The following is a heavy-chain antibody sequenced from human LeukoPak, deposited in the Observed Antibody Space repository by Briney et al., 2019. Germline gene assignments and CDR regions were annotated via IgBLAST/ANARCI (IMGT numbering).Heavy chain of an antibody. CDR2: IYYSGST. CDR1: GGAISSYY. Sequence: SETLSLTCTVSGGAISSYYSSWIRQPPGKGLEWIGYIYYSGSTNYNPSLKSRVTISVDTSKNQFSLKLSSVTAADTAVYYCAREYNGGAPNWFDPWGQGTLVTVSS. V-gene: IGHV4-59*01. J-gene: IGHJ5*02. CDR3: AREYNGGAPNWFDP. D-gene: IGHD3-16*01.